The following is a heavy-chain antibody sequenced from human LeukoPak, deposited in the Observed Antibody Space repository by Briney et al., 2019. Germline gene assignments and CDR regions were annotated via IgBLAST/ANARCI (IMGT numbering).Heavy chain of an antibody. J-gene: IGHJ4*02. CDR2: ISTYNGNT. D-gene: IGHD4-17*01. CDR1: GYTFTTYG. CDR3: ARIPDYGDSNFDY. V-gene: IGHV1-18*01. Sequence: GASVKVSCKASGYTFTTYGISWVRQAPGQGLEWMGWISTYNGNTNFAQKLQGRGTMTRDTSTSTAYMELRRLRSNDTAVYYCARIPDYGDSNFDYWGQGTLVTVSS.